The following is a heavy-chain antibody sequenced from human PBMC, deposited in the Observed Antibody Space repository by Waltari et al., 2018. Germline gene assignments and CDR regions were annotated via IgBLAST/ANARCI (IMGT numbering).Heavy chain of an antibody. Sequence: QVQLQQWGAGLLQSSETLSLTCAVYGWSFSGYYWGWVRQPPGEGLEWIGEINHAGYTNHNPSLRSRVTMSADTYKSQFSLNLSSGTAADTAVYYCVRLEDCTGPGGHCYSGDPFALDVWGQGTTVTVSS. J-gene: IGHJ6*02. D-gene: IGHD2-15*01. V-gene: IGHV4-34*02. CDR3: VRLEDCTGPGGHCYSGDPFALDV. CDR2: INHAGYT. CDR1: GWSFSGYY.